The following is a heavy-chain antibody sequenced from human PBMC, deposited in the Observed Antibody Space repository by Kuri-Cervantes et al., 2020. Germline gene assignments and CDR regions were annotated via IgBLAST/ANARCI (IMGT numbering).Heavy chain of an antibody. Sequence: GGSLRLSCAASGFTFSSHGMHWVRQAPGKGLEWVAVIWYDGSKKYYADSVKGRFTISRDNSKNTLYLQMNSLRAEDTAVYYCARSKGERYYYYYGMDVWGQGTTVTVSS. V-gene: IGHV3-33*01. D-gene: IGHD3-16*01. CDR1: GFTFSSHG. J-gene: IGHJ6*02. CDR3: ARSKGERYYYYYGMDV. CDR2: IWYDGSKK.